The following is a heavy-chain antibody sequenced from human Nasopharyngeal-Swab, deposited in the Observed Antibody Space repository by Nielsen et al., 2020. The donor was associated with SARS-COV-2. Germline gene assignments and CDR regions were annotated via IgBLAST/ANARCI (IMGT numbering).Heavy chain of an antibody. CDR2: ISSSGSTI. V-gene: IGHV3-11*01. J-gene: IGHJ6*02. CDR3: ARDRYSSSGGKDYYYGMDV. D-gene: IGHD6-13*01. Sequence: GESLKISCAASGFTFSDYYMSWIRQAPGKGLEWVSYISSSGSTIYYADSVKGRFTISRDNAKNSLYLQMNSLRAEDTAVYYCARDRYSSSGGKDYYYGMDVWGQGATVTVSS. CDR1: GFTFSDYY.